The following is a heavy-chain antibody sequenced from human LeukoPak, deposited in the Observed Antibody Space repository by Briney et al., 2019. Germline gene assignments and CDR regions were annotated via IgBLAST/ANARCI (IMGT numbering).Heavy chain of an antibody. J-gene: IGHJ5*02. CDR3: ARDGVATISFWFDP. Sequence: GRSLRLSCAASGFTFSSYAMHCVRQAPGKGLEWVAAISYDGSNKYYADSVKGRFTISRDNSKNTLYLQMNSLRAEDTAVYYCARDGVATISFWFDPWGQGTLVTVSS. CDR2: ISYDGSNK. V-gene: IGHV3-30-3*01. D-gene: IGHD5-12*01. CDR1: GFTFSSYA.